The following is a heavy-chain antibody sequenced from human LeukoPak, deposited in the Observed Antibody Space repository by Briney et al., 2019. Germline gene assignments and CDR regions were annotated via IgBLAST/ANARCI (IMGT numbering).Heavy chain of an antibody. CDR3: ARAPITMVRGVIIIENWFDP. V-gene: IGHV4-4*07. CDR1: GGSISSYY. CDR2: IYTSGST. J-gene: IGHJ5*02. D-gene: IGHD3-10*01. Sequence: SETLSLTCTVSGGSISSYYWSWIRQPAGKGLEWIGRIYTSGSTNYNPSLKSRVTMSVDTSKNQFSLKLSSVTAAGTAVYYCARAPITMVRGVIIIENWFDPWGQGTLVTVSS.